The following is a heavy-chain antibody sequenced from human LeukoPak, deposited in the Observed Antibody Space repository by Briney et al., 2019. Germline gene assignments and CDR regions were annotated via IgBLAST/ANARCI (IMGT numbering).Heavy chain of an antibody. CDR2: IIPIFGTA. CDR1: GGTFSSYA. Sequence: GASVRVSCRASGGTFSSYAISWVRQAPGQGLEWMAGIIPIFGTANYAQKFQGRVTITTDESTSTAYMELSRLRSEDTAVYYCARSNTQGSSSPLYFDYWGQGTLVTVSS. V-gene: IGHV1-69*05. CDR3: ARSNTQGSSSPLYFDY. J-gene: IGHJ4*02. D-gene: IGHD6-6*01.